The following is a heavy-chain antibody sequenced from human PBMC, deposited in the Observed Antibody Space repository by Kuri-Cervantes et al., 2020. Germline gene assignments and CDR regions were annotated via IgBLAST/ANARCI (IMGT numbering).Heavy chain of an antibody. Sequence: SETLSLTCNVSGGSISSRNYYWGWVRQPPGKGLEWIGSIYYSGYRGNTYYNPSLKTRVTISVDTSKSQFSLKLTSVTAADTAVYYCARKKYCSGGTCYTPRVYFDYWGQGSLVTVSS. V-gene: IGHV4-39*07. CDR1: GGSISSRNYY. D-gene: IGHD2-15*01. CDR3: ARKKYCSGGTCYTPRVYFDY. CDR2: IYYSGYRGNT. J-gene: IGHJ4*02.